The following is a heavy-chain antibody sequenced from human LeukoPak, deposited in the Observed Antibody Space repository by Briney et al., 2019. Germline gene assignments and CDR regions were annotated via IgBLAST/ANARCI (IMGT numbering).Heavy chain of an antibody. CDR3: ASRPAYYYGSGSYH. D-gene: IGHD3-10*01. CDR2: IYSGGST. CDR1: GFTVSSNY. J-gene: IGHJ4*02. V-gene: IGHV3-66*01. Sequence: GGSLRLSCAASGFTVSSNYMSWVRQAPGKGLEWASVIYSGGSTYYADSVKGRFTISRDNSKNTLYLQMNSLRAEDTAVYYCASRPAYYYGSGSYHWGQGTLVTVSS.